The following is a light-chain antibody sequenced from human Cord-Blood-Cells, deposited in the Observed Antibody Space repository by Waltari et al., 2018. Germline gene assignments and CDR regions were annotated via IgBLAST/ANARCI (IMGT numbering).Light chain of an antibody. CDR3: QQRSNWPPNT. J-gene: IGKJ4*01. CDR2: DAS. CDR1: QSGGLY. Sequence: EMVLTQSPATLSLSAGETATLSCKASQSGGLYLAWYHKKPGQAPRLLIYDASNRATGIPARFSGSRSGTDFTLTISSLDPEDFAVYYCQQRSNWPPNTFGGGTKVEIK. V-gene: IGKV3-11*01.